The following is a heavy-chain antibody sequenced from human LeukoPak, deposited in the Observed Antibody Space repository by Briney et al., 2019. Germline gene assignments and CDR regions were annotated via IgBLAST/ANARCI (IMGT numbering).Heavy chain of an antibody. CDR3: ARETSLKGAHYMDV. CDR1: GGSISSYY. CDR2: IYYSGST. D-gene: IGHD3-16*01. Sequence: SETLSLTCTVSGGSISSYYWSWIRQPPGKGLEWIGYIYYSGSTNYNPSLKSRVTISVDTSKNQFSLKLSSVTAADTAVYYCARETSLKGAHYMDVWGKGTTVTISS. J-gene: IGHJ6*03. V-gene: IGHV4-59*01.